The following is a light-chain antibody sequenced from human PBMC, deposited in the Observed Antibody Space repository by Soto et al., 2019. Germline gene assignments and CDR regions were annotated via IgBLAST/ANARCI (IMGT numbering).Light chain of an antibody. Sequence: QSVLTQPPSASGTPGQRVTISCSGSSSNIGSNTVNWYQQLPGTAPKLLIYSNNQLPSGVPDRFSGSKSGTSASLAISGLQSEDEADYSCAAWDDSLNGVVFGGGTQLTVL. CDR2: SNN. CDR3: AAWDDSLNGVV. CDR1: SSNIGSNT. J-gene: IGLJ2*01. V-gene: IGLV1-44*01.